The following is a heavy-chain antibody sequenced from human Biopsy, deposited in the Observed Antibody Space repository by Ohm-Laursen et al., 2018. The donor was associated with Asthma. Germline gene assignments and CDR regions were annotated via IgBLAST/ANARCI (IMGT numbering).Heavy chain of an antibody. Sequence: SVKVSCKPLGGTFNTYVIGWVRQAPGQGLEWMGGINSVFGTTAYPQKFQDRVTITADDSTSTVHMELSSLRSEDTAVYYCARKAGSCISRTCYSLDFWGQGTLVTVSS. CDR1: GGTFNTYV. D-gene: IGHD2-2*01. J-gene: IGHJ4*02. CDR3: ARKAGSCISRTCYSLDF. V-gene: IGHV1-69*13. CDR2: INSVFGTT.